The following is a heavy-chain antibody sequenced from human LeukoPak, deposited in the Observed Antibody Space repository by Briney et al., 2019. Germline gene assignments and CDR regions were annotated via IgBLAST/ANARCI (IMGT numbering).Heavy chain of an antibody. CDR2: ISSSSSYI. J-gene: IGHJ4*01. CDR1: GFTFSSYS. V-gene: IGHV3-21*01. D-gene: IGHD4-17*01. Sequence: GGSLRLSCAASGFTFSSYSMNWVRQAPGQGLEWVSSISSSSSYIYYADSVKGRFTISRDHAKNSLYLQMNSLRAEDTAVYYCARATVLGAHFFDYWGQEPWSPSPQ. CDR3: ARATVLGAHFFDY.